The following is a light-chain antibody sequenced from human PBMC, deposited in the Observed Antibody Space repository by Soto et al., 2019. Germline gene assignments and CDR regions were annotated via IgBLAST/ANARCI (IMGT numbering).Light chain of an antibody. Sequence: EIVLTQSPGTLSLSPWERATFSCRASQSISSYLAWYQQKPGQAPRLLIYDASTRATGVPARFSGSGSGTDFTLTISSLQSEDFAVYYCQHYNYWPYTFGQGTKVDIK. CDR3: QHYNYWPYT. CDR2: DAS. V-gene: IGKV3-15*01. CDR1: QSISSY. J-gene: IGKJ2*01.